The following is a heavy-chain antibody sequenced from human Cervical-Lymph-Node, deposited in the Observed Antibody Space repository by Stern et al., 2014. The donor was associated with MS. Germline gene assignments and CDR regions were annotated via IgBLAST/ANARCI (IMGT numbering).Heavy chain of an antibody. CDR1: GDSITSSTYY. CDR2: IYYSGST. Sequence: QLQLQESGPGLVQPSATLSLTCAVSGDSITSSTYYWGWVRQFPGKGLEWIGNIYYSGSTYSNLSLKSRVTISIDRSKNQFFLRLSSVTAADTAVYYCVTERKYHILTGFYSSYYGMDVWGQGTTVAVSS. D-gene: IGHD3-9*01. V-gene: IGHV4-39*01. J-gene: IGHJ6*02. CDR3: VTERKYHILTGFYSSYYGMDV.